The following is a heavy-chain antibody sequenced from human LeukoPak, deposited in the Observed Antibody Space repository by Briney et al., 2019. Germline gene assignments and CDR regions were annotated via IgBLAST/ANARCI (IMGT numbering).Heavy chain of an antibody. CDR1: GYSISSGCY. J-gene: IGHJ4*02. D-gene: IGHD2-15*01. V-gene: IGHV4-38-2*01. Sequence: SETLSLTCAVSGYSISSGCYWGWIRQPPGKGLEWIGSIYHSGSTYYNPSLKSRVTISVGTSKNQFSLKLSSVTAADTAVYYCARVGRYCSGGSCFTRYYFDYWGQGTLVTVSS. CDR2: IYHSGST. CDR3: ARVGRYCSGGSCFTRYYFDY.